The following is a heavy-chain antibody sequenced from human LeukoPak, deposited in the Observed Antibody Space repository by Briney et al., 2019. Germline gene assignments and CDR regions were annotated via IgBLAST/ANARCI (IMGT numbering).Heavy chain of an antibody. CDR2: ISGSGGNT. V-gene: IGHV3-23*01. CDR3: ARGYSGSYYGY. Sequence: GGTLRLSCAASGFTFSGNGMTWVRQAPGKGLEWVSAISGSGGNTYYADSVKGRFTISRDNSKNTLYLQMNSLRAEDTAVYYCARGYSGSYYGYWGQGTLVTVSS. D-gene: IGHD1-26*01. J-gene: IGHJ4*02. CDR1: GFTFSGNG.